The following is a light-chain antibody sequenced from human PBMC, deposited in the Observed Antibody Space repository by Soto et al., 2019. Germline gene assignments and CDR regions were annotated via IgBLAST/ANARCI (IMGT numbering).Light chain of an antibody. V-gene: IGLV2-23*02. CDR3: CSYAGSSGLV. CDR1: SSDVGSYNL. CDR2: EVS. J-gene: IGLJ1*01. Sequence: QSALTQPASVSGSPGQSITISCTGTSSDVGSYNLVSWYQQHPGKAPKLMIYEVSKRPSGVSNRFSGSKSGNTASLTISGLQVEDGADYYCCSYAGSSGLVFGTGTKVTVL.